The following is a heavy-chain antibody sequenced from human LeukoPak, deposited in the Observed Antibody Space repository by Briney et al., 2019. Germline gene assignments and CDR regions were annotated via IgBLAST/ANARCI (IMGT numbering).Heavy chain of an antibody. CDR2: INPSSGDT. J-gene: IGHJ3*02. CDR1: GYTFTGYY. CDR3: AQKRGPTLGHDSFYI. Sequence: ASVKVSCKASGYTFTGYYLHWVRQAPGQGLEWVGWINPSSGDTNYAHKFQGRVTITADSSTSTAYMELSSLRSEDTAVYYCAQKRGPTLGHDSFYIWGQGTMVTVSS. V-gene: IGHV1-2*02. D-gene: IGHD1-26*01.